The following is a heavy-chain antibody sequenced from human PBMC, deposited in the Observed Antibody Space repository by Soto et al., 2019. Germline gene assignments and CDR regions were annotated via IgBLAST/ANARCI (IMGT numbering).Heavy chain of an antibody. D-gene: IGHD3-10*01. CDR1: GFTFSSYA. J-gene: IGHJ4*02. V-gene: IGHV3-74*03. CDR3: VKAAARGDY. CDR2: INTDGSST. Sequence: GGSLRLSCAASGFTFSSYAMHWVRQAPGKGLVWVSRINTDGSSTTYADSVKGRFTISRDNAKNTLYLQMNSLRAEDTAVYYCVKAAARGDYWGQGTLVTVSS.